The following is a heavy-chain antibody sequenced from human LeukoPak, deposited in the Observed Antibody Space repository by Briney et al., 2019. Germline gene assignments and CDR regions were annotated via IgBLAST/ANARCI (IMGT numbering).Heavy chain of an antibody. V-gene: IGHV4-59*08. D-gene: IGHD1-26*01. J-gene: IGHJ4*02. CDR3: ARRDGSYFSWFDY. CDR1: GGSISSYY. Sequence: PSETLSLTCTVSGGSISSYYWSWIRQPPGKGLEWIGYIYYSESTNYNPSLKSRVTISVDTSKNQFSLKLSSVTAADTAVYYCARRDGSYFSWFDYWGQGTLVTVSS. CDR2: IYYSEST.